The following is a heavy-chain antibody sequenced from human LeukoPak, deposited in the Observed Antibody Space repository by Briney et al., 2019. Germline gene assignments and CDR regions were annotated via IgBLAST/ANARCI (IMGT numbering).Heavy chain of an antibody. Sequence: GSLRLSCAASGFIFSTYWMNWVRQAPGKGLEWVSFISETGTDRYYADSVKGRFTISRDNAKNSVYLQMDSLRAEDTAVYYCARDFCSTTKCYQVDYWGQGTLVTVSS. D-gene: IGHD2-2*01. CDR1: GFIFSTYW. CDR3: ARDFCSTTKCYQVDY. V-gene: IGHV3-21*01. CDR2: ISETGTDR. J-gene: IGHJ4*02.